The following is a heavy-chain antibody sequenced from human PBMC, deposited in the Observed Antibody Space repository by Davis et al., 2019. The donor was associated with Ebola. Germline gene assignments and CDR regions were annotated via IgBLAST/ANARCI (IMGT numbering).Heavy chain of an antibody. Sequence: GESLKISCAASGFTFSPYWLHWVRQAPGKGLMWVSRINSDGSTITYADSAKGRFTISRDNAKNTLFLQMSSLRAEDTAQYFCAKEKDQLTSIGAFDFWGQGSVVTVSS. D-gene: IGHD2-2*01. CDR2: INSDGSTI. CDR1: GFTFSPYW. CDR3: AKEKDQLTSIGAFDF. J-gene: IGHJ3*01. V-gene: IGHV3-74*01.